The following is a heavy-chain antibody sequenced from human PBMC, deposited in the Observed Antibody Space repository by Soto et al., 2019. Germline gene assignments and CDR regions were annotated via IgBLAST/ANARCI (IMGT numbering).Heavy chain of an antibody. V-gene: IGHV3-15*04. J-gene: IGHJ4*02. Sequence: EVQLVESGGGLVEPGGSLRLSCTASGFTFSNTCLNWVRPAPGKGLEWIGSIESKTDGGTTDYAAPGKGRFTISRDDSKNTPYLQINSLKTEDTAVYYLASDYYASVQLFGYFDFWGQGTLAIVSS. CDR1: GFTFSNTC. CDR2: IESKTDGGTT. D-gene: IGHD3-10*01. CDR3: ASDYYASVQLFGYFDF.